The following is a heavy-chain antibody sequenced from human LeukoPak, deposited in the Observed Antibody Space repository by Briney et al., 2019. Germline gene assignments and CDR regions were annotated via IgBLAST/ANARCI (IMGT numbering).Heavy chain of an antibody. CDR2: TRSKVRKYAT. CDR1: GFTLRDYH. V-gene: IGHV3-72*01. D-gene: IGHD3-22*01. J-gene: IGHJ3*01. CDR3: ARDGAEGDDSAFDV. Sequence: GGSLRLSCVGSGFTLRDYHMDWVRQAPGMGLEWVGRTRSKVRKYATEYAASVRGRFTISRDESDTSGFVHLNSLTVEYTAFYYCARDGAEGDDSAFDVWGQGTMVTVSS.